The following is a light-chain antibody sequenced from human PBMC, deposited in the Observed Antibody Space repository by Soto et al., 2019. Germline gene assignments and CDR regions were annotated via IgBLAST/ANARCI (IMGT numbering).Light chain of an antibody. CDR1: SSDVGGYNY. CDR3: SSYTTRNNRQIV. V-gene: IGLV2-14*03. J-gene: IGLJ1*01. Sequence: QSVLTQPASVSGSPGQSITISCTGTSSDVGGYNYVSWYQHHPGKAPKLMIFDVSNRPSGVSNRFSGSKSGNTASLTISGLQPEDEADYYCSSYTTRNNRQIVLGTGTKVTV. CDR2: DVS.